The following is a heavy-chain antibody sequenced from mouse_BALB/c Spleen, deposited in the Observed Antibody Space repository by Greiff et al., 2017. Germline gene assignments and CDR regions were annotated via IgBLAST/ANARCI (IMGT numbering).Heavy chain of an antibody. CDR2: IWSGGST. Sequence: VKLVESGPGLVQPSQSLSITCTVSGFSLTSYGVHWVRQSPGKGLEWLGVIWSGGSTDYNAAFISRLSISKDNSKSQVFFKMNSLQANDTAIYYCARNYYGSSGYYFDYWGQGTTLTVSS. D-gene: IGHD1-1*01. CDR1: GFSLTSYG. J-gene: IGHJ2*01. CDR3: ARNYYGSSGYYFDY. V-gene: IGHV2-2*02.